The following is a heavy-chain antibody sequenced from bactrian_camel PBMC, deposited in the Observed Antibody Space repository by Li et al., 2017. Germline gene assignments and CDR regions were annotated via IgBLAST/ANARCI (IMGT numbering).Heavy chain of an antibody. CDR2: IYSAGSNT. V-gene: IGHV3S6*01. CDR1: GFTFSSYG. J-gene: IGHJ4*01. D-gene: IGHD6*01. Sequence: HVQLVESGGGLVRPGGSLRLSCAASGFTFSSYGMNWVRQAPGKGLEWVSGIYSAGSNTYYADSVKGRFTISRDNAKNTLYLQMNSLKPEDTAMYYCAAAADGSWWTSVGYWGQGTQVTVS. CDR3: AAAADGSWWTSVGY.